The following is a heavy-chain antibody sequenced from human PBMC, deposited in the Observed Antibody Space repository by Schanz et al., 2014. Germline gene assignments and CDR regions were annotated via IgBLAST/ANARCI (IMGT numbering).Heavy chain of an antibody. V-gene: IGHV4-31*03. CDR1: GGSVSSGGDY. CDR3: ARDRGHGDLPGDI. D-gene: IGHD4-17*01. J-gene: IGHJ3*02. CDR2: ISYSGST. Sequence: QVQLQESGPGLVKPSQTLSLTCTVSGGSVSSGGDYWSWIRQHPGKGLEWIGFISYSGSTYYNPSLKSRVTISVDTSKNQFSLKLRSVTAADTAVYYCARDRGHGDLPGDIWGQGTMVTVSS.